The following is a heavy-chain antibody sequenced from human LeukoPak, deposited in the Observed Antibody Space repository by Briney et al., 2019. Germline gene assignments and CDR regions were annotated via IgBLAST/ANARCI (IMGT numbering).Heavy chain of an antibody. Sequence: SETLSLTCTVSGYSISSGYYWSWIRQPPGKGLEWIGEINHSGSTNYNPSLKSRVTISIDTSKNQFSLKLGSVTAADTAVYYCARGSPDYGDYGFDPWGQGTLVTVSS. CDR2: INHSGST. J-gene: IGHJ5*02. D-gene: IGHD4-17*01. V-gene: IGHV4-38-2*02. CDR1: GYSISSGYY. CDR3: ARGSPDYGDYGFDP.